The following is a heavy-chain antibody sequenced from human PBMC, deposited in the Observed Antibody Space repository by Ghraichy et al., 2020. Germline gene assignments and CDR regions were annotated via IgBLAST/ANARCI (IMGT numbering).Heavy chain of an antibody. V-gene: IGHV4-61*01. J-gene: IGHJ6*03. CDR3: ARGPPTANYYYYMDV. Sequence: GSLRLSCTVSGGSVSSGSYYWSWIRQPSGKGLEWIGYIYYSGSTNYNPSLKSRVTIAVDTSKNQFSLKLSSVTAADTAVYYCARGPPTANYYYYMDVWGKGTTVTVSS. CDR2: IYYSGST. CDR1: GGSVSSGSYY.